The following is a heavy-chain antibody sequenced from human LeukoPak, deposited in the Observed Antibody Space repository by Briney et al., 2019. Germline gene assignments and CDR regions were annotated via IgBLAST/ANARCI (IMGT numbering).Heavy chain of an antibody. CDR3: ARVVDYGDYYFDY. J-gene: IGHJ4*02. V-gene: IGHV4-59*01. D-gene: IGHD4-17*01. CDR1: GGSISSYY. CDR2: IYYSGST. Sequence: SETLSLTCTVSGGSISSYYWSWLRQPPGKGLEWLGYIYYSGSTNYNPSLKSRVTISVDTSKNQFSLKLSSVTAADTAVYYCARVVDYGDYYFDYWGQGTLVTVSS.